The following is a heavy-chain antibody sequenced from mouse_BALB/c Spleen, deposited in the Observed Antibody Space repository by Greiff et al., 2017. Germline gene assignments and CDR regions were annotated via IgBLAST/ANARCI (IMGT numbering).Heavy chain of an antibody. V-gene: IGHV3-2*02. CDR3: ARKDGYLAWFAY. Sequence: ESGPGLVKPSQSLSLTCTVTGYSITSDYAWHWIRQFPGNKLEWMGYISYSGSTSYNPSLKSRISITRDTSKNQFFLQLNSVTTEDTATYYCARKDGYLAWFAYWGQGTLVTVSA. J-gene: IGHJ3*01. D-gene: IGHD2-3*01. CDR2: ISYSGST. CDR1: GYSITSDYA.